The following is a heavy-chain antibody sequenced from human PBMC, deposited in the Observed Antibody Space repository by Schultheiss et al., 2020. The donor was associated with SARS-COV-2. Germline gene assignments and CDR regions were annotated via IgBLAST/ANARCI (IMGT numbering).Heavy chain of an antibody. CDR3: AKRGSSGGSGTPSFDY. CDR1: GFPFSSYA. V-gene: IGHV3-23*01. D-gene: IGHD3-10*01. J-gene: IGHJ4*02. Sequence: GGSLRLSCAASGFPFSSYAMSWVRQAPGKGLEWVATIDDNPKYADSVKGRFTISRDNSKSTLSLQMNSLRAEDTAVYYCAKRGSSGGSGTPSFDYWGQGTLVTVSS. CDR2: IDDNP.